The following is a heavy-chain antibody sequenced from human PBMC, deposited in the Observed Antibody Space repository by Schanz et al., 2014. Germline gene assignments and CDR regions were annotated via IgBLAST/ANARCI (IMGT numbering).Heavy chain of an antibody. V-gene: IGHV3-30*04. Sequence: QVQLVESGGGVVQPGRSLRLSCAASGFTFSSYSMHWVRQAPGKGLEWVAVISSDGSNKYYADSVKGRFTISRDSSKNTLFLQMNSLRAEDTAVYYCARDKGGYYPFDYWGQGTLVTVSS. CDR1: GFTFSSYS. J-gene: IGHJ4*02. CDR2: ISSDGSNK. D-gene: IGHD3-3*01. CDR3: ARDKGGYYPFDY.